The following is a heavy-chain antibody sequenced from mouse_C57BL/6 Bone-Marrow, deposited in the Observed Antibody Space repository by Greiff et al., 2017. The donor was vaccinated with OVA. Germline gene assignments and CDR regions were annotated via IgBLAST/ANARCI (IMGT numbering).Heavy chain of an antibody. CDR2: IDPENGDT. Sequence: EVQLVESGAELVRPGASVKLSCTASGFNIKDDYMHWVKQRPEQGLEWIGWIDPENGDTEYASKFQGKATITADTSSNTAYLQLSSLTSEDTAVYYCTSSSGLYWGQGTTLTVSS. V-gene: IGHV14-4*01. CDR1: GFNIKDDY. J-gene: IGHJ2*01. D-gene: IGHD3-2*02. CDR3: TSSSGLY.